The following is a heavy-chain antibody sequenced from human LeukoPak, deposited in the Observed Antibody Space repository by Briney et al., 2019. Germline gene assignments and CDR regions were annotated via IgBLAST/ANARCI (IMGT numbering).Heavy chain of an antibody. CDR2: IYYSGST. CDR3: ARVDYDFWSGYNLYFDY. V-gene: IGHV4-39*07. CDR1: GGSISSSSYY. Sequence: SETLSLTCTVSGGSISSSSYYWGWIRQPPGKGLEWIGSIYYSGSTYYNPSLKSRVTISVDTSKNQFSLKLSSVTAADTAVYYCARVDYDFWSGYNLYFDYWGQGTLVTVSS. D-gene: IGHD3-3*01. J-gene: IGHJ4*02.